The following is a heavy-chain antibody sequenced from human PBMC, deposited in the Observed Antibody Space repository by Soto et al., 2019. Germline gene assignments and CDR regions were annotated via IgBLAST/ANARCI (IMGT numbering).Heavy chain of an antibody. D-gene: IGHD2-8*02. V-gene: IGHV3-74*01. CDR1: GFTFSSDW. CDR2: INTDGSSV. J-gene: IGHJ6*03. CDR3: ARGHCTGGDCYMDV. Sequence: GGSLRLSCAASGFTFSSDWMHWVRQAPGKGLVWVSRINTDGSSVIYADSVKGRFTISRDNAKNTLYLQMSSLRAEDTAVYYCARGHCTGGDCYMDVWGKGTTVTVSS.